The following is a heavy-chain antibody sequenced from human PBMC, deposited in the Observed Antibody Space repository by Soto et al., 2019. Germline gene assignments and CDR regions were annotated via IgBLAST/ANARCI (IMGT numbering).Heavy chain of an antibody. D-gene: IGHD3-3*01. Sequence: QVQLQESGPGLVKPSGTLSLTCAVSGDSISSHDWWSWVRQPPNKGLEWIAEIHHSGGTNYNPSLMSRDTISVDNSKNQFSLKLISATAADTAVYYCVRNGYYSLDYWGQGTRVSVSS. CDR2: IHHSGGT. CDR1: GDSISSHDW. V-gene: IGHV4-4*02. J-gene: IGHJ4*02. CDR3: VRNGYYSLDY.